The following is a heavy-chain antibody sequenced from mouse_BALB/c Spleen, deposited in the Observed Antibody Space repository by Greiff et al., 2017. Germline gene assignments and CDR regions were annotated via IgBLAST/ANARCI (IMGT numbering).Heavy chain of an antibody. CDR3: AREVYYDYPFAY. CDR2: INPGSGGT. CDR1: GYAFTNYL. D-gene: IGHD2-4*01. V-gene: IGHV1-54*01. Sequence: VQLQQSGAELVRPGTSVKVSCKASGYAFTNYLIEWVKQRPGQGLEWIGVINPGSGGTNYNEKFMGKATLTADKSSSTAYMQLSSLTSDDSAVYFCAREVYYDYPFAYWGQGTLVTVSA. J-gene: IGHJ3*01.